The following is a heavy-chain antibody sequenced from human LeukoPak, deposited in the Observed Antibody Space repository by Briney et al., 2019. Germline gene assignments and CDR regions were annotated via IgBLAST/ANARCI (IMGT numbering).Heavy chain of an antibody. J-gene: IGHJ5*02. V-gene: IGHV3-66*01. D-gene: IGHD2-21*01. CDR2: IYSGGDT. CDR3: AGERAYSGGPTGWLDP. CDR1: GFTVSTNY. Sequence: GGSLRLSCTASGFTVSTNYMNWVRQAPGKGLEGVSVIYSGGDTYYADSVKGRFTISRENSKNMVYLQMNSLKAEDTAVYYCAGERAYSGGPTGWLDPWGQGTLVTVSS.